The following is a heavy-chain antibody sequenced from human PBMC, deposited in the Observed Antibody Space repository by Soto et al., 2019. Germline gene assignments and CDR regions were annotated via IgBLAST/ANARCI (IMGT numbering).Heavy chain of an antibody. D-gene: IGHD4-4*01. CDR2: IYHSGST. CDR1: GCTPSPGYY. CDR3: ARDDLMTTVTTLWFAP. V-gene: IGHV4-38-2*02. Sequence: PETLRHPNAVSGCTPSPGYYRGWILQPPKKRLEWIGSIYHSGSTYYNPSLKSRVTISVDTSKNQFSLKLSSVTAADTAVYYCARDDLMTTVTTLWFAPWGQGTLVT. J-gene: IGHJ5*02.